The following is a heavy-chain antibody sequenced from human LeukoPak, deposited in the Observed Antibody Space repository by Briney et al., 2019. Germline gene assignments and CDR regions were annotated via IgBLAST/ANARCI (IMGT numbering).Heavy chain of an antibody. V-gene: IGHV1-46*01. D-gene: IGHD4-17*01. Sequence: GASVKVSCKASGYTFTSYYMHWVRQAPGQGLEWMGIINPSGGSTSYAQKFQGRVTMTRDTSTSTVYMELSSLRSEDMALYYCAKAATVTIRLFDAFDIWGQGTMVTVSS. J-gene: IGHJ3*02. CDR1: GYTFTSYY. CDR2: INPSGGST. CDR3: AKAATVTIRLFDAFDI.